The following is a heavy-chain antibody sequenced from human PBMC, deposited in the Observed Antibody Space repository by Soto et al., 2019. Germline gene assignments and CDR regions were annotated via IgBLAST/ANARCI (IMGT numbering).Heavy chain of an antibody. V-gene: IGHV4-34*01. CDR2: INHSGST. J-gene: IGHJ5*02. CDR3: ARGLYGSGLNWFDP. CDR1: GGSFSGYY. D-gene: IGHD3-10*01. Sequence: TLSLTCAVYGGSFSGYYWSWIRQPPGKGLEWIGEINHSGSTNYNPSLKSRVTISVDTSKNQFSLKLSSVTAADTAVYYCARGLYGSGLNWFDPWGQGXLVTVHS.